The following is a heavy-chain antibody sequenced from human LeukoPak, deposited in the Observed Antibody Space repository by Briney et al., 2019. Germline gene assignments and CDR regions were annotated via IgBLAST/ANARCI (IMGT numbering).Heavy chain of an antibody. J-gene: IGHJ6*02. CDR2: IYYSGST. Sequence: SETLSLTCTVSGGSISSGDYYWRWIRQPPGKGLEWIGYIYYSGSTYYNPSLKSRVTISVDTSKNRFSLKLSSVTAADTAVYYCARGLGYCSGGSCSYGMDVWGQGTTVTVSS. V-gene: IGHV4-30-4*01. CDR3: ARGLGYCSGGSCSYGMDV. CDR1: GGSISSGDYY. D-gene: IGHD2-15*01.